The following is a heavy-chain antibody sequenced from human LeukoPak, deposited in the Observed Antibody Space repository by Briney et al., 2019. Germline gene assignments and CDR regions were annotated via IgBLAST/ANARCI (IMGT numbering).Heavy chain of an antibody. CDR3: TTDGNFDY. CDR2: IKSKTDGGTT. V-gene: IGHV3-15*01. Sequence: GGSLRLSCAASEFTFNNAWMSWVRRAPGKGLEWVGRIKSKTDGGTTDYAAPVKGRFTMSRDDSKNTLYLQMNSLKTEDPAAYYCTTDGNFDYWGQGTLVTVSS. J-gene: IGHJ4*02. D-gene: IGHD2-15*01. CDR1: EFTFNNAW.